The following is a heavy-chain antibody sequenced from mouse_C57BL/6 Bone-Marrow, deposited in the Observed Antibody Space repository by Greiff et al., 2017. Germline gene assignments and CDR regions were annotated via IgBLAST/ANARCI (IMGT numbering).Heavy chain of an antibody. D-gene: IGHD1-1*01. CDR3: ARYYYGSSYGY. CDR2: IYPRSGNT. Sequence: QVQLQQSGAELARPGASVKLSCKASGYTFTSYGISWVKQRTGQGLEWIGEIYPRSGNTYYNETFKGKATLTADKSSSTAYMELRSLTSEDSAVYFCARYYYGSSYGYWGQGTTLTVSS. CDR1: GYTFTSYG. J-gene: IGHJ2*01. V-gene: IGHV1-81*01.